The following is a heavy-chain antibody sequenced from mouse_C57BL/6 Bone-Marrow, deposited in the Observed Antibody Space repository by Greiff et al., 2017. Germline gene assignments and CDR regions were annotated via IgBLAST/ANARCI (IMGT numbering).Heavy chain of an antibody. J-gene: IGHJ2*01. CDR3: ARTPNYYGSREYYFDY. D-gene: IGHD1-1*01. CDR1: GYTFTSYW. Sequence: QVQLQQSGAELVRPGSSVKLSCKASGYTFTSYWMDWVKQRPGQGLEWIGNIYPSDSETHYNQKFKDKATLTVDKSSSTAYMQLSSLTSEDSAVYYCARTPNYYGSREYYFDYWGQGTTLTVSS. CDR2: IYPSDSET. V-gene: IGHV1-61*01.